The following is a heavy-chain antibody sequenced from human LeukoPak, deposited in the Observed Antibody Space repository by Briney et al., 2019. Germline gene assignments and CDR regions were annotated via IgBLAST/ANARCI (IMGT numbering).Heavy chain of an antibody. CDR3: ATSVVATARGVTDY. Sequence: GGSLRLSCAASEFTFSSYSMNWVRQAPGKGLEWVSCITSTSENIYYADSVKGRFTISRDNAKNSLFLQMDSLRAEDSAVYFCATSVVATARGVTDYWGQGTQVTVSS. CDR2: ITSTSENI. CDR1: EFTFSSYS. V-gene: IGHV3-21*01. D-gene: IGHD3-10*01. J-gene: IGHJ4*02.